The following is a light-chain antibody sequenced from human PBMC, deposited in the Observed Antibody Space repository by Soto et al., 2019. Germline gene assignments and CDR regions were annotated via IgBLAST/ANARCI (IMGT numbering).Light chain of an antibody. Sequence: DIQMTQSPSSVSASVGDRVTITCLASQGISSRLAWYQQKPGKAPKLLIYTASTLQSGVPSRFSGSGSGTEFTLTISSLQPEDFATYYCQQVNSYPLTFGEGTKVDIK. CDR2: TAS. J-gene: IGKJ4*02. V-gene: IGKV1-12*01. CDR1: QGISSR. CDR3: QQVNSYPLT.